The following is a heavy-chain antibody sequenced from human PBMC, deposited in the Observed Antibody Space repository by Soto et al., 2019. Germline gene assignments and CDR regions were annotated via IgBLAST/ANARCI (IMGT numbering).Heavy chain of an antibody. D-gene: IGHD3-3*01. CDR1: GGSISSSSYY. J-gene: IGHJ4*02. CDR2: IYYSGST. Sequence: QLQLQESGPGLVKPSETLSLTCTVSGGSISSSSYYWGWIRQPPGKGLEWIGSIYYSGSTYYNPSLKSRVTISVDTSKNQFSLKLSSVTAADTAVYYCARARFLEWLPFDYWGQGTLVTVSS. V-gene: IGHV4-39*01. CDR3: ARARFLEWLPFDY.